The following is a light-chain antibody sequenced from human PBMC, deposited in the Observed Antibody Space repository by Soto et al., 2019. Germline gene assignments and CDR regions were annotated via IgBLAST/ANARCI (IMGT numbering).Light chain of an antibody. J-gene: IGKJ1*01. V-gene: IGKV3-20*01. CDR1: QSVSSSY. CDR2: VAS. Sequence: EIVLTQSPGTLSLSPGERATLSCRASQSVSSSYLAWFQQKSGQAPRLLIYVASSRATGIPDRFSGSGSGTDLTLTSSRLEPEDFAVYYCQHYGSYPVTFGRGTKVEIK. CDR3: QHYGSYPVT.